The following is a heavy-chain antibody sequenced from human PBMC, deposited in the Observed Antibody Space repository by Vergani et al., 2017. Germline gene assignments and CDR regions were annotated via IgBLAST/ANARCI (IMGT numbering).Heavy chain of an antibody. J-gene: IGHJ6*02. Sequence: ELQLEKSGAEVKKPGESLKISCKGSGYSFTSYWIGWVRQMPGKGLKWMGIIYPGDADNRYSTSFQGQVTSSADKSISTSYLQWGSLKASHTAMDDGARHREWGFVVVAATPCYYYYGMDVWGQGTTVTVSS. CDR2: IYPGDADN. CDR1: GYSFTSYW. V-gene: IGHV5-51*01. D-gene: IGHD2-15*01. CDR3: ARHREWGFVVVAATPCYYYYGMDV.